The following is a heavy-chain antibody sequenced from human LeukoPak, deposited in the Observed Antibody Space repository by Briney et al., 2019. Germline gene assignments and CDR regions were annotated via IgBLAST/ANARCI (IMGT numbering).Heavy chain of an antibody. D-gene: IGHD3-3*01. CDR3: TTVDYDFWSGIDY. V-gene: IGHV3-15*01. CDR1: GFTFSNAW. CDR2: IKSKTDGGTT. Sequence: GGSLRLSCAAPGFTFSNAWMSWVRQAPGKGLEGVGRIKSKTDGGTTDYAAPVKGRFTISRDDSKNTLYLQMNSLKTEDTAVYYCTTVDYDFWSGIDYWGQGTLVTVSS. J-gene: IGHJ4*02.